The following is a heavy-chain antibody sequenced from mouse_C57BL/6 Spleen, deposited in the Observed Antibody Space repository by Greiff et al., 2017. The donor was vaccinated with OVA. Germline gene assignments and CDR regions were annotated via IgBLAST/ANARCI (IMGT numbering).Heavy chain of an antibody. D-gene: IGHD1-1*01. V-gene: IGHV14-2*01. CDR3: ARPLGSSYWYFDV. Sequence: VQLQQSGAELVKPGASVKLSCTASGFNIKDYYMRWVKQRTEQGLEWIGRIDPEDGETKYAPKFQGKATITADTSSNTAYLQLSSLTSEDTAVYYCARPLGSSYWYFDVWGTGTTVTVSS. CDR2: IDPEDGET. J-gene: IGHJ1*03. CDR1: GFNIKDYY.